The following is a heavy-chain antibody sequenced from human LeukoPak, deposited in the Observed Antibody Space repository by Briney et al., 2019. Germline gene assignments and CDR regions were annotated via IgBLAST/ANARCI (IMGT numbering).Heavy chain of an antibody. CDR2: IRSKANSYAT. CDR1: GFTFSTYA. Sequence: QPGGTLRLSCAASGFTFSTYAMHWVRQASGKGLDWVGRIRSKANSYATAYAASVKGRFTISRDDSKNTAYLQMNSLKTEDTAMYHCVHEDLLMNAFDIWGQGTMVTVSS. J-gene: IGHJ3*02. D-gene: IGHD2-15*01. V-gene: IGHV3-73*01. CDR3: VHEDLLMNAFDI.